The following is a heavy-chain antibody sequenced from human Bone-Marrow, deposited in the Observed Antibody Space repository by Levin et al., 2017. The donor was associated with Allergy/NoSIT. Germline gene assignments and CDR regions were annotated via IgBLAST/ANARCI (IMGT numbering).Heavy chain of an antibody. CDR3: VRDWRGEGRFDY. CDR2: ISSSSNSI. Sequence: QSGGSLRLSCAASGFTFSSYGMNWVRQAPGKGLEWVSYISSSSNSIYYADSVKGRFTISRDNAKNSLYLQMNSLRAEDTAVYYCVRDWRGEGRFDYWGQGTLVTVSS. CDR1: GFTFSSYG. D-gene: IGHD3-10*01. J-gene: IGHJ4*02. V-gene: IGHV3-48*04.